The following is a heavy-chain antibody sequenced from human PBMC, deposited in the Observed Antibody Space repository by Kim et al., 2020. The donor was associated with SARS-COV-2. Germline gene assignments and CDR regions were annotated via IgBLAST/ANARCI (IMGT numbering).Heavy chain of an antibody. CDR3: ARRWGYCSGSSCSLFDY. CDR1: GFVFSSYA. Sequence: GGSLRLSCAASGFVFSSYAMNWVRQAPGKGLEWVSAITGSGSSTYYADSVKGRFTISRDNSRNTLYLQMNSLKTEDTAVYYCARRWGYCSGSSCSLFDYWGQGTLVTVSS. V-gene: IGHV3-23*01. J-gene: IGHJ4*02. D-gene: IGHD2-2*01. CDR2: ITGSGSST.